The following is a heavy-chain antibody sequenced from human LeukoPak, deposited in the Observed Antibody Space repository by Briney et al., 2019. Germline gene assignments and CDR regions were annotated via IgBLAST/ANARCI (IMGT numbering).Heavy chain of an antibody. V-gene: IGHV3-7*01. J-gene: IGHJ4*02. CDR2: IKQDGSER. CDR3: VKNWDY. Sequence: GGSLRLSCEASGFTFNSYWMTWVRQAPGKGLEWVANIKQDGSERYHAASVKARFTISRDNAKNSLFLQMNSLRAEDTPVYYCVKNWDYWGQGTLVTVSS. CDR1: GFTFNSYW. D-gene: IGHD2/OR15-2a*01.